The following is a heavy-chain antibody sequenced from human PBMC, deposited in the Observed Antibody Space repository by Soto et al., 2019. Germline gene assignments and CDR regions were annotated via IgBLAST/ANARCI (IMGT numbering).Heavy chain of an antibody. CDR2: TYPGDSDT. J-gene: IGHJ4*02. CDR3: VVKHKLPCVNY. Sequence: GKSLKISCTGSGYSFTGYWIGWARQMTGKGLEWMGITYPGDSDTRYSPSFQGRVTISADKSINTAYLQWSSRKASDTAMYYCVVKHKLPCVNYWGQGTLVTVSS. V-gene: IGHV5-51*01. CDR1: GYSFTGYW. D-gene: IGHD1-26*01.